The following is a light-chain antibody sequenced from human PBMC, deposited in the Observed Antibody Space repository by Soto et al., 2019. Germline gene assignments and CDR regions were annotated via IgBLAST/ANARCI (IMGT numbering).Light chain of an antibody. CDR1: QSISSSF. CDR2: GAS. CDR3: QQYDNSPIT. V-gene: IGKV3-20*01. J-gene: IGKJ5*01. Sequence: ILLPQSPGILSLAPGKRATLSCGASQSISSSFLAWYQQKPGQAPRLLIYGASSRATGIPDRFSGTGSETDFTLTISRLEPEDFAVYYCQQYDNSPITFGQGTRLEIK.